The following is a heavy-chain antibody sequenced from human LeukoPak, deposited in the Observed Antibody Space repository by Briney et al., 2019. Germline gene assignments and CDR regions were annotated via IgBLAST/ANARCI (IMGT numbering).Heavy chain of an antibody. Sequence: PGGSLRLSCAASGFTFSSYSMNWVRQAPGKGLEWVSSISSSSSYIYYGDSVKGRFTISRDNAKHSVYLQMNRLRAEDTAVYYCARVHRTYSSGWYYWGQGTLVTVSS. CDR3: ARVHRTYSSGWYY. CDR2: ISSSSSYI. D-gene: IGHD6-19*01. CDR1: GFTFSSYS. J-gene: IGHJ4*02. V-gene: IGHV3-21*01.